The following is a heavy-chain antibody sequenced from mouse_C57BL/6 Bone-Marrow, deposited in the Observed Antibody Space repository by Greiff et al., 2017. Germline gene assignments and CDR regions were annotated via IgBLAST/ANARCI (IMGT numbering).Heavy chain of an antibody. V-gene: IGHV2-3*01. D-gene: IGHD2-3*01. J-gene: IGHJ3*01. Sequence: VQLQESGPGLVAPSQSLSISCTVSGFSLTSYGVSWVSQPPGKGLEWLGVIWGDGSTNNHSALISRLSISKDNSKIHVFFKLNSLQTDDTATYYCAKFYDGYYWFAYWGQGTLVTVSA. CDR1: GFSLTSYG. CDR3: AKFYDGYYWFAY. CDR2: IWGDGST.